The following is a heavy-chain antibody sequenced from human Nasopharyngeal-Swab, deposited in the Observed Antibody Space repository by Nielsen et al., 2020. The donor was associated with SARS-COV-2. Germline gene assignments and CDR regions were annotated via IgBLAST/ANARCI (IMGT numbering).Heavy chain of an antibody. D-gene: IGHD3-10*01. Sequence: SETLCLTCTVSGGSVSSGSYYWSWIRQPPGKGLEWIGYIYYSGSTNYNPSLKSRVTISVDTSKNQFSLKLSSVTAADTAVYYCAREPSMVRGPFDPWGQGTLVTVSS. CDR1: GGSVSSGSYY. J-gene: IGHJ5*02. CDR3: AREPSMVRGPFDP. V-gene: IGHV4-61*01. CDR2: IYYSGST.